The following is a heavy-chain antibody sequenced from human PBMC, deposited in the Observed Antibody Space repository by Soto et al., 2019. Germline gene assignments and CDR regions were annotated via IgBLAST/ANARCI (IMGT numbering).Heavy chain of an antibody. CDR1: GYTFSGYY. Sequence: EASVKVSCKTSGYTFSGYYMHWVRQAPGQGLEWMGWINPNSGGTNYAQKFQGWVTMTRDTSISTAYMELSRLRSDDTAVYYCARAHCISTSCSLDYWGQGTLVTVSS. CDR2: INPNSGGT. D-gene: IGHD2-2*01. J-gene: IGHJ4*02. V-gene: IGHV1-2*04. CDR3: ARAHCISTSCSLDY.